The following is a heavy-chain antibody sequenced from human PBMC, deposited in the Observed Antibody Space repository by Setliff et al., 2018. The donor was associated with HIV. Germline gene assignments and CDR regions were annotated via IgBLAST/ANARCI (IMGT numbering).Heavy chain of an antibody. Sequence: SETLSLTCTVSGGSISSYYWSWIRPPPGKGLEWIGYIYYSGSTNYNPSLKSRVTISVETSRNHFSLKLISVTAADTAMYFCEGDSGYPSNWFDPWGQGILVTVSS. CDR1: GGSISSYY. CDR2: IYYSGST. V-gene: IGHV4-59*01. J-gene: IGHJ5*02. D-gene: IGHD3-22*01. CDR3: EGDSGYPSNWFDP.